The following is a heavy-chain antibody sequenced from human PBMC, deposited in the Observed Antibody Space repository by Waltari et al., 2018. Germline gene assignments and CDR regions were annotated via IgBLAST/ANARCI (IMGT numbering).Heavy chain of an antibody. CDR3: AREYGLRGTTLTTGY. CDR1: GFTFSASY. D-gene: IGHD4-4*01. V-gene: IGHV3-11*01. Sequence: QVQLVESGGALVKPGGSLRLSCTASGFTFSASYITWVRQAPGKGLEWISYISNTGNTIYSAESVRGRFFISRDNAQNSLFLQMNSLSAEDTAVYYCAREYGLRGTTLTTGYWGQGTLVTVSS. CDR2: ISNTGNTI. J-gene: IGHJ4*02.